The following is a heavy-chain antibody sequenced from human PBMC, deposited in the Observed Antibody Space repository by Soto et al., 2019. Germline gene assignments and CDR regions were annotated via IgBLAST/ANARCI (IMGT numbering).Heavy chain of an antibody. CDR3: AREYTAWPLAYGLDV. Sequence: GGSLRLSCVGSGFTFSTYSINWVRQAPGKGLEWVSSISSRSDIYYADSVKGRFTISRDNAKNSVSLQMNSPRAEDTAVYYCAREYTAWPLAYGLDVWGQGTTVTVSS. J-gene: IGHJ6*02. CDR1: GFTFSTYS. D-gene: IGHD2-2*02. CDR2: ISSRSDI. V-gene: IGHV3-21*01.